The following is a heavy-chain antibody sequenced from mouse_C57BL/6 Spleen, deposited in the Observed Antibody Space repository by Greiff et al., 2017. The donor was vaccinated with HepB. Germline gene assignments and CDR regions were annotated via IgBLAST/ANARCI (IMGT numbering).Heavy chain of an antibody. Sequence: EVKLMESGPGLVKPSQSLSLTCSVTGYSITSGYYWNWIRQFPGNKLEWMGYISYDGSNNYNPSLKNRIAITRDTSKNQFFLKLNSVTTEDTATYYCARGIYDGEFAYWGQGTLVTVSA. V-gene: IGHV3-6*01. CDR3: ARGIYDGEFAY. J-gene: IGHJ3*01. CDR2: ISYDGSN. D-gene: IGHD2-3*01. CDR1: GYSITSGYY.